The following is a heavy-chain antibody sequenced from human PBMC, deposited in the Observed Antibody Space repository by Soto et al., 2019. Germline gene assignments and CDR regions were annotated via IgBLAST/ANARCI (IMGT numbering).Heavy chain of an antibody. J-gene: IGHJ6*02. V-gene: IGHV1-2*02. CDR2: INPNSGGT. CDR3: ASVGSSPQPLYYYYYGMDV. D-gene: IGHD6-6*01. CDR1: GYTFTGYY. Sequence: GASVKVSCKASGYTFTGYYMHWVRQAPGQGLEWVGWINPNSGGTNYAQKFQGRVTMTRDTSISTAYMELSRLRSDDTAVYYCASVGSSPQPLYYYYYGMDVWGQGTTVTVSS.